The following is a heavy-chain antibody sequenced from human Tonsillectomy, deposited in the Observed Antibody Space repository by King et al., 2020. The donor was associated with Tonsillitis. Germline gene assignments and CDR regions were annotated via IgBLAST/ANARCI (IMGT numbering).Heavy chain of an antibody. D-gene: IGHD6-19*01. CDR3: ASPSSGPYWYFDL. CDR1: GYNFPSYW. CDR2: IYPGDSDT. J-gene: IGHJ2*01. Sequence: QLVQSGAEVKKPGEALKISCKGSGYNFPSYWIGWVRQMPGKGLEWMGIIYPGDSDTRYSPSFQGQVTISADKSINTAYLQWSSLKASDTAMYYCASPSSGPYWYFDLWGRGTLVTVSS. V-gene: IGHV5-51*01.